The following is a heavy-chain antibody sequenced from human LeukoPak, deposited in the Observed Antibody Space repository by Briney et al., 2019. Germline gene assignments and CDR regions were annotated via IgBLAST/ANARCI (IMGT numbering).Heavy chain of an antibody. CDR3: ARSRMLPPDNWFDP. D-gene: IGHD2-15*01. V-gene: IGHV1-69*13. Sequence: ASVKVSCKASGGTFISYAISWVRQAPGQGLEWMGGIIPIFGTANYAQKFQGRVTITADESTSTAYMELGSLRSEDTAVYYCARSRMLPPDNWFDPWGQGTLVTVSS. CDR2: IIPIFGTA. CDR1: GGTFISYA. J-gene: IGHJ5*02.